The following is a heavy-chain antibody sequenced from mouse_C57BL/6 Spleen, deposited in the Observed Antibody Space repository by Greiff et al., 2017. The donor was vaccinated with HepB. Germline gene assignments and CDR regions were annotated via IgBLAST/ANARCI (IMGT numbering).Heavy chain of an antibody. D-gene: IGHD2-1*01. J-gene: IGHJ3*01. V-gene: IGHV1-76*01. CDR1: GYTFTDYY. CDR2: IYPGSGNT. CDR3: AHYGNDPWFAY. Sequence: QVQLQQSGAELVRPGASVKLSCKASGYTFTDYYINWVKQRPGQGLEWIARIYPGSGNTYYNEKFKGKATLTAEKSSSTAYMQLSSLTSEDSAVYFCAHYGNDPWFAYWGQGTLVTVSA.